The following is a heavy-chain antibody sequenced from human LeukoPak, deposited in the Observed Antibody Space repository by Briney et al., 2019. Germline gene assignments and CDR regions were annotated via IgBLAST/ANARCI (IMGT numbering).Heavy chain of an antibody. CDR1: GFTFSSYA. J-gene: IGHJ4*02. CDR2: ISGSGGST. Sequence: GGSLRLSCAASGFTFSSYAMSWVRQAPGKGLEWVSAISGSGGSTYYADSVKGRFTISRDNSKNTLYLQMNSLRAEDTAVYYCAKATHIVVVTAHHFDYWGQGTLVTVSS. D-gene: IGHD2-21*02. V-gene: IGHV3-23*01. CDR3: AKATHIVVVTAHHFDY.